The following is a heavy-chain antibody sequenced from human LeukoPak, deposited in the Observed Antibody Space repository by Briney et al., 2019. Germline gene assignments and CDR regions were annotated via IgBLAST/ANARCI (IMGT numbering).Heavy chain of an antibody. Sequence: PLQTLSLTCTDSGGSISSGGCYWSWIRQPAGKGLKWIGRIYTSGSTNYNPYLKSRVTISVDTSKNQFSLKLSSVTASDTAVYYCARGISAAAKNWFDPWGQGTLVTVSS. D-gene: IGHD6-13*01. J-gene: IGHJ5*02. CDR2: IYTSGST. CDR1: GGSISSGGCY. V-gene: IGHV4-61*02. CDR3: ARGISAAAKNWFDP.